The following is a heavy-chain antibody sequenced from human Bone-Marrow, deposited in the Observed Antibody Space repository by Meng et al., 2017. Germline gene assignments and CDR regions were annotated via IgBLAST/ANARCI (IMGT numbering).Heavy chain of an antibody. J-gene: IGHJ3*02. CDR1: GYTFTSYV. CDR3: ARGPPNYYDILTPWFGAFDI. Sequence: ASVKVSCKASGYTFTSYVISWVRQAPGQGLEWMGWISAYNGNTNYAQKLQGRVTMTTDTSTSTAYMELRSLRSDDTAVYYCARGPPNYYDILTPWFGAFDIWGQGTMVTVSS. D-gene: IGHD3-22*01. CDR2: ISAYNGNT. V-gene: IGHV1-18*01.